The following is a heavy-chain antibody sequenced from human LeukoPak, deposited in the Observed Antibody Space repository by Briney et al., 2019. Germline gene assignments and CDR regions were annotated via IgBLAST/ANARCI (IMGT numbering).Heavy chain of an antibody. V-gene: IGHV3-30*02. D-gene: IGHD4-17*01. Sequence: PGGSLRLSCAASGFTFSSYGMYWVRQAPGKGLEWVAFIRNDGSNKYYVDSVKGRFTISRDNSKNTLYLQMNSLRDEDTAVYYCAKPSRGVTTPYYFDYWGLGTLVTVSS. J-gene: IGHJ4*02. CDR3: AKPSRGVTTPYYFDY. CDR1: GFTFSSYG. CDR2: IRNDGSNK.